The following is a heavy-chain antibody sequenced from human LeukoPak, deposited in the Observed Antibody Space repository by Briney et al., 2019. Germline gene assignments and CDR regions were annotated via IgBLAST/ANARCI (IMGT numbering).Heavy chain of an antibody. CDR3: TRAYYDFWSGYYSDY. J-gene: IGHJ4*02. CDR1: GFTFGDYA. V-gene: IGHV3-49*03. CDR2: IRSKAYGGTT. Sequence: GGSLRLSCTASGFTFGDYAMSWFRQAPGKGLEWVGFIRSKAYGGTTEYAASVKGRFTISRDDSKSIAYLQMNSLKTEDTAVYYCTRAYYDFWSGYYSDYRGQGTLVTVSS. D-gene: IGHD3-3*01.